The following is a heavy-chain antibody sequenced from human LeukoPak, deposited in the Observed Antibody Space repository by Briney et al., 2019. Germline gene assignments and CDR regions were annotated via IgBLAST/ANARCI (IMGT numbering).Heavy chain of an antibody. D-gene: IGHD2/OR15-2a*01. CDR1: GGSISPYY. Sequence: SETLSLTCTVSGGSISPYYWTWIRHPPGKRLEWLGDIYYTGSTNYKPSLKNRVTISVDTSNNQFSLKLTSMTAADTAVYYCARSSTPIYAFEIWGQGTGVTVSS. V-gene: IGHV4-59*01. CDR2: IYYTGST. J-gene: IGHJ3*02. CDR3: ARSSTPIYAFEI.